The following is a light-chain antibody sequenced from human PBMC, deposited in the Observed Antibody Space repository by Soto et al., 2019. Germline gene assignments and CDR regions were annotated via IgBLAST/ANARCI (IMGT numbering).Light chain of an antibody. CDR2: KAS. CDR3: QYWDNYSWT. V-gene: IGKV1-5*03. CDR1: QSITDW. Sequence: DIQMTQSPSTLSASVGDRVTITCRASQSITDWLAWYQQKPGKAPKFLIYKASKLEGGVPSRFSGSGSGTEFTLTISSLQPDDFATYYCQYWDNYSWTFGQGTKVEIK. J-gene: IGKJ1*01.